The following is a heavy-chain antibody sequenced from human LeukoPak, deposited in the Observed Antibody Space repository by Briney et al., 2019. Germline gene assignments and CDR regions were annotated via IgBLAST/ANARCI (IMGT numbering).Heavy chain of an antibody. CDR3: ARQTSRVSGDYLYYFDY. V-gene: IGHV4-59*08. CDR1: GGSISSYY. CDR2: IYYSGST. D-gene: IGHD4-17*01. Sequence: PSETLSLTCTVSGGSISSYYWSWIRQPPGKGLEWIGYIYYSGSTNYNPSLKSRVTISVDTSKNQFSLKLSSVTAADTAVYYCARQTSRVSGDYLYYFDYWGQGTLVTVSS. J-gene: IGHJ4*02.